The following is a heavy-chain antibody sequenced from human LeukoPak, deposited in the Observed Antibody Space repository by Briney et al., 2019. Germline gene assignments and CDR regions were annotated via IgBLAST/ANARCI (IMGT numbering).Heavy chain of an antibody. V-gene: IGHV1-18*04. Sequence: ASVKVSCKASGYTFTSYGISWVRQAPGQGLEWMGWISAYNGNTNYAQKLQGRVTMTTDTSTSTAYMELRGLRSDDTAVYYCARVDYYGSGSYSLGDYWGQGTLVTVSS. CDR3: ARVDYYGSGSYSLGDY. CDR2: ISAYNGNT. J-gene: IGHJ4*02. CDR1: GYTFTSYG. D-gene: IGHD3-10*01.